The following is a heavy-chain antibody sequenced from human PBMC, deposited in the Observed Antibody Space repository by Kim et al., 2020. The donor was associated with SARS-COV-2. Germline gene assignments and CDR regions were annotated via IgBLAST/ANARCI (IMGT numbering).Heavy chain of an antibody. Sequence: SETLSLTCAVYGGSFSGYYWSWIRQPPGKGLEWIGEINHSGSTNYNPSLKSRVTISVDTSKNQFSLKLSSVTAADTAVYYCAREGHDSSGYYSEWGQVTLVTVSS. CDR1: GGSFSGYY. J-gene: IGHJ4*02. CDR2: INHSGST. CDR3: AREGHDSSGYYSE. D-gene: IGHD3-22*01. V-gene: IGHV4-34*01.